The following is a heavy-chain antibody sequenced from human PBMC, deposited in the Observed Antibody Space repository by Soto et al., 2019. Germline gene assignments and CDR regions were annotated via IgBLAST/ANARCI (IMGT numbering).Heavy chain of an antibody. D-gene: IGHD3-16*01. CDR3: ARAVAPYLGTWFDP. Sequence: QLQLQESGSCLVKPSQTLSLTCAVSGGSISSGNSYSWSWIRQPPGKGLEWIGSISHTGSTSYNPSLKGRVTMSVDKSKNQFSLKLSSVTAADMAVYYCARAVAPYLGTWFDPWGQGTLVIVSS. V-gene: IGHV4-30-2*01. J-gene: IGHJ5*02. CDR2: ISHTGST. CDR1: GGSISSGNSYS.